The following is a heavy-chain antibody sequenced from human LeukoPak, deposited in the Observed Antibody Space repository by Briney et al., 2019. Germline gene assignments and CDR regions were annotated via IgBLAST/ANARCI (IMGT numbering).Heavy chain of an antibody. Sequence: GGSLRLSCAASGFTVSSNYMSWVRQAPGKGLEWVSVIYSGGSTYYADSVKGRFTISRDNSKNTLYLQTNSLRAEDTAVYYCARVWARGTYYYGSEGFDPWGQGTLVTVSS. CDR2: IYSGGST. CDR1: GFTVSSNY. J-gene: IGHJ5*02. D-gene: IGHD3-10*01. CDR3: ARVWARGTYYYGSEGFDP. V-gene: IGHV3-66*01.